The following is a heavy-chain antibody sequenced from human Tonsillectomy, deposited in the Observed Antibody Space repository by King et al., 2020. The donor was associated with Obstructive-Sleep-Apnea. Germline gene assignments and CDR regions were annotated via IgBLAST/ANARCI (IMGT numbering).Heavy chain of an antibody. CDR2: INPSGGST. CDR3: ARDWERRIGEPDDFADY. D-gene: IGHD3-10*01. V-gene: IGHV1-46*01. Sequence: VQLVESGAEVKKPGASVKVSCKASGYTFTNYYMHWVRQAPGQGLEWMGIINPSGGSTSYAHKFQGRVTMIRDTSTVTVYMELSSLRSEDTAVYYCARDWERRIGEPDDFADYWGQGTLVTVSS. J-gene: IGHJ4*02. CDR1: GYTFTNYY.